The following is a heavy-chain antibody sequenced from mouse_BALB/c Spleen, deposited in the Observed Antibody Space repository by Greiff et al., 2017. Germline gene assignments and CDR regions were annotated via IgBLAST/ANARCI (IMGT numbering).Heavy chain of an antibody. CDR1: GYSITSDYA. CDR2: ISYSGST. D-gene: IGHD2-1*01. V-gene: IGHV3-2*02. J-gene: IGHJ4*01. Sequence: EVQLQESGPGLVKPSQSLSLTCTVTGYSITSDYAWNWIRQFPGNKLEWMGYISYSGSTSYNPSLKSRISITRDTSKNQFFLQLNSVTTEDTATYYCARPGDGKPLYYAMDYWGQGTSVTVSS. CDR3: ARPGDGKPLYYAMDY.